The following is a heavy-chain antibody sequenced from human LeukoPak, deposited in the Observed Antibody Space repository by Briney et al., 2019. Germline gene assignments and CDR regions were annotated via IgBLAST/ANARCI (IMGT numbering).Heavy chain of an antibody. CDR2: INSDGSYS. CDR3: ARDAVLLWFGEFHWFDP. D-gene: IGHD3-10*01. J-gene: IGHJ5*02. V-gene: IGHV3-74*01. Sequence: GGSLRLSCAASGFTFSSYWMHWVRQVPGQGLVWVSRINSDGSYSSYADSVQGRFTISRDNSKNTLYLQMGSLRAEDMAVYYCARDAVLLWFGEFHWFDPWGQGTLVTVSS. CDR1: GFTFSSYW.